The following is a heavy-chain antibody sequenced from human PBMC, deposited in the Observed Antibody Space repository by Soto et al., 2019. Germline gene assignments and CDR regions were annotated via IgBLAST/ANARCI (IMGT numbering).Heavy chain of an antibody. D-gene: IGHD5-12*01. CDR3: ARRIVSTEAFDY. Sequence: XXTLSLTCTVSSGSLTSYYWSWIRQPPGKGLEWIALXYYTGXARYNHYLKSXXTISVDTXXNQFYLKLTSVTAADTAIYYCARRIVSTEAFDYWGQGTLVTVS. CDR1: SGSLTSYY. V-gene: IGHV4-59*08. J-gene: IGHJ4*02. CDR2: XYYTGXA.